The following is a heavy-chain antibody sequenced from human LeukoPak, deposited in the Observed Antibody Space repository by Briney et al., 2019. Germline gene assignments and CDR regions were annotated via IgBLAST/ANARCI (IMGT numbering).Heavy chain of an antibody. D-gene: IGHD3-22*01. J-gene: IGHJ3*02. CDR3: AKSNGYGLIDI. CDR1: GFTFSSYG. Sequence: GGSLRLSCAASGFTFSSYGMSWVRQAPGKGLEWVSTISGSGGSTYYADSVKGRFTISRDNSKNTLYFQMNSLTAADTAVYYCAKSNGYGLIDIWGQGTMVTVSS. CDR2: ISGSGGST. V-gene: IGHV3-23*01.